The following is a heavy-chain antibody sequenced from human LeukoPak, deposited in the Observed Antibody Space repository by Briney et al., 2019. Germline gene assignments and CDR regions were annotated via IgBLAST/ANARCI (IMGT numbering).Heavy chain of an antibody. J-gene: IGHJ4*02. D-gene: IGHD1-1*01. V-gene: IGHV4-4*07. CDR2: IYTSGST. CDR1: GDYISNYY. CDR3: ARDREDRATDDIGY. Sequence: SETLSLTCTVSGDYISNYYWSWIRQPAGKGLEWIGRIYTSGSTDYNPSLKSRVTISLDKSKNQFSLKLSSVSAADTAVYYCARDREDRATDDIGYWGQRTLVTASS.